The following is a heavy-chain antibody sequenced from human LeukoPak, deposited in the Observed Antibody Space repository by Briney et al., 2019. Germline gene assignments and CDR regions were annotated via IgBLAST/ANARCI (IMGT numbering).Heavy chain of an antibody. CDR2: IKQDGSVK. V-gene: IGHV3-7*03. Sequence: GGSLRLSCAASGFTFSNFWMNWVRQAPGKGLEWVANIKQDGSVKHYVDSVKGRFTISRDNTKNSLYLQMNSLRAEDTAVYFCAYYDSSGYYYGRLRYWGQGIPVTVSS. CDR3: AYYDSSGYYYGRLRY. J-gene: IGHJ4*02. CDR1: GFTFSNFW. D-gene: IGHD3-22*01.